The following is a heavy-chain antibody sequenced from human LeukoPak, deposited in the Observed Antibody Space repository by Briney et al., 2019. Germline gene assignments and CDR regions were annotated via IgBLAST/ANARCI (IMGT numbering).Heavy chain of an antibody. D-gene: IGHD2-21*02. V-gene: IGHV4-4*07. J-gene: IGHJ3*02. CDR2: IYTNGIA. Sequence: SETLSLTCTVSGDSISDYYWSWIRQPAGKGLELIGRIYTNGIANYNPSLKSRVTTSVDTSKNQLSLRLSSVTAADTAVYYCARGVMTAIFAFDIWGQGTMVTVSS. CDR1: GDSISDYY. CDR3: ARGVMTAIFAFDI.